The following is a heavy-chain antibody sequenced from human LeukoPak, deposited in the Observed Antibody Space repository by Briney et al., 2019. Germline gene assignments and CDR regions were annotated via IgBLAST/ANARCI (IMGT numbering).Heavy chain of an antibody. V-gene: IGHV4-39*01. J-gene: IGHJ4*02. CDR1: GGSISSGGYY. Sequence: SQTLSLTCTVSGGSISSGGYYWGWIRQPPGKGLEWIGSIYYSGSTYYNPSLKSRVTISVDTSKNQFSLKLSSVTAADTAVYYCARHVYDSSGYYVMGDWGQGTLVTVSS. CDR3: ARHVYDSSGYYVMGD. D-gene: IGHD3-22*01. CDR2: IYYSGST.